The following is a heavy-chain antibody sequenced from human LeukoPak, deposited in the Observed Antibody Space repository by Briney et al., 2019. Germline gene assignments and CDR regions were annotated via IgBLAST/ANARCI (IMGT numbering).Heavy chain of an antibody. V-gene: IGHV6-1*01. CDR3: ARDRGLTTFGRYCSGGSCQGIWFDP. D-gene: IGHD2-15*01. CDR1: GDSVSSNSAA. Sequence: SQTLSLTCAISGDSVSSNSAAWNWIRQSPSRGLEWLGRTYYRSKWYNDYAVSVKSRITINPDTSKNQFSLRLNSVTPEDTAVYYCARDRGLTTFGRYCSGGSCQGIWFDPWGQGTLVTVSS. CDR2: TYYRSKWYN. J-gene: IGHJ5*02.